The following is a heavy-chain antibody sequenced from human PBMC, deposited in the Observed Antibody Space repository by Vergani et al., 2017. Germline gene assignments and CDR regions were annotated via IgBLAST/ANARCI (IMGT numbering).Heavy chain of an antibody. D-gene: IGHD6-19*01. CDR3: ARQVAVAGKWWGPYYYYGMDV. CDR1: GYSFTSYW. Sequence: EVQLVQSGAEVKKPGESLRISCKGSGYSFTSYWISWVRQMPWKGLEWMGRIDPSDSYTNYSPSFQGHVTISADKSISTAYLQWSSLKASDTAMYYCARQVAVAGKWWGPYYYYGMDVWGQGTTVTVSS. CDR2: IDPSDSYT. V-gene: IGHV5-10-1*01. J-gene: IGHJ6*02.